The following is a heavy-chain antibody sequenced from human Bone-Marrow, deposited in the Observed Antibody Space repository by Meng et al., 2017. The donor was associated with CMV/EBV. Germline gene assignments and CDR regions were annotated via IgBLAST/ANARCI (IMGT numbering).Heavy chain of an antibody. D-gene: IGHD3-22*01. V-gene: IGHV3-74*01. Sequence: SGFIFSNYWMNWVRQAPGKELVWVSRIKSDGSIINYADSVKGRFTISRDNAEKTLYLQMNSLRAEDTAVYYCVRAHYYDNSGHPNYWGQGTLVTVSS. CDR1: GFIFSNYW. CDR3: VRAHYYDNSGHPNY. J-gene: IGHJ4*02. CDR2: IKSDGSII.